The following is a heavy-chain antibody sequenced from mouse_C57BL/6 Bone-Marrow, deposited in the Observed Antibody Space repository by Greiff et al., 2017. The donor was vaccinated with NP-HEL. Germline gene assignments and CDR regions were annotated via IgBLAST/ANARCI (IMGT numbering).Heavy chain of an antibody. J-gene: IGHJ2*01. CDR3: ARHYYSNYFDY. D-gene: IGHD2-5*01. Sequence: EVKLVESGGDLVKPGGSLKLSCAASGFTFSSYGMSWVRQTPDKRLEWVATISSGGSYTYYPDSVKGRFTISRDNAKNTLYLQVNILKSEDTAMYYCARHYYSNYFDYWGQGTTLTVSS. CDR1: GFTFSSYG. CDR2: ISSGGSYT. V-gene: IGHV5-6*01.